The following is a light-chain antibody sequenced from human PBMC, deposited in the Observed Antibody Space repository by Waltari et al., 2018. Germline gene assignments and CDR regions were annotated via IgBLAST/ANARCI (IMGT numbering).Light chain of an antibody. Sequence: QSPLTHPAPASCSPGQSITLSCPWTSSALAASYFVLCYQQHPGKAPKLSIFDVNKRPSGISVRFSGSKSGNTASLTISRLQTGDEADYFCSAYTYSSPFAWAFGGGTKVTVL. CDR3: SAYTYSSPFAWA. J-gene: IGLJ3*02. V-gene: IGLV2-14*03. CDR2: DVN. CDR1: SSALAASYF.